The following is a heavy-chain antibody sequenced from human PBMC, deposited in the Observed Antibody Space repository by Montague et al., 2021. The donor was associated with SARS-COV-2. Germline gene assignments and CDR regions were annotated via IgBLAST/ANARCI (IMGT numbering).Heavy chain of an antibody. V-gene: IGHV4-39*01. CDR3: ARSTSDWFIY. CDR2: MYSSGTT. D-gene: IGHD3-9*01. CDR1: GGSISSTSFF. Sequence: SETLSLTCSVSGGSISSTSFFWAWIRQPPGKGLEWVGSMYSSGTTYYNPSLKSRVTISGDTSRNQLSVRLSSVTAADTAVYYCARSTSDWFIYWGQGTLVTVSS. J-gene: IGHJ4*02.